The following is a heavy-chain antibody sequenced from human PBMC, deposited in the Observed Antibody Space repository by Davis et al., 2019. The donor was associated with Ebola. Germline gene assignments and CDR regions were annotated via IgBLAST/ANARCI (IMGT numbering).Heavy chain of an antibody. CDR3: ARLDRGCSGGSCYSWFDP. D-gene: IGHD2-15*01. Sequence: GESLKISCKGSGYSFTSYWTSWVRQMPGKGLEWMGRIDPSDSYTNYSPSFQGHVTISADKSISTAYLQWSSLKASDTAMYYCARLDRGCSGGSCYSWFDPWGQGTLVTVSS. CDR1: GYSFTSYW. J-gene: IGHJ5*02. V-gene: IGHV5-10-1*01. CDR2: IDPSDSYT.